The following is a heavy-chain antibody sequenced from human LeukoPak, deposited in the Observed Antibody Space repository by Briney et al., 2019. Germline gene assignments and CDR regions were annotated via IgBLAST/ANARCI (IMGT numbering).Heavy chain of an antibody. CDR3: ARDIQLST. V-gene: IGHV3-23*01. Sequence: GGSLRLSCAASGFTFSDSAMTWVRQAPGKGLDWVSLIYFGGDIIYYADSVRGRFTITRDNSKDTLYLQMNSLRAEDTAIYYCARDIQLSTWGLGTMVTVSS. D-gene: IGHD5-24*01. CDR1: GFTFSDSA. CDR2: IYFGGDII. J-gene: IGHJ3*01.